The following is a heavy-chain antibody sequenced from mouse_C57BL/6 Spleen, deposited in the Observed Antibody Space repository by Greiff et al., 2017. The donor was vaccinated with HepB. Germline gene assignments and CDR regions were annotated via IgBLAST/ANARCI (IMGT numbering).Heavy chain of an antibody. CDR2: IHPNSGST. D-gene: IGHD1-1*01. CDR1: GYTFTSYW. CDR3: ARRPYYGSSGDYFDY. Sequence: VQLQQSGAELVKPGASVKLSCKASGYTFTSYWMHWVKQRPGQGLEWIGMIHPNSGSTNYNEKFKSKATLTVDKSSSTAYMQLSSLTSEDSAVYYCARRPYYGSSGDYFDYWGQGTTLTVSS. J-gene: IGHJ2*01. V-gene: IGHV1-64*01.